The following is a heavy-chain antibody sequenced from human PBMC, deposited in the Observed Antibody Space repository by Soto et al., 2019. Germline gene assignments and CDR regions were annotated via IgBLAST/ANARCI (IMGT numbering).Heavy chain of an antibody. CDR3: ARRLLRWYDAFDI. CDR2: INAGNGNT. D-gene: IGHD4-17*01. V-gene: IGHV1-3*01. J-gene: IGHJ3*02. Sequence: GASVKVSCKASGYTFTSYAMHWVRQAPGQRLEWMGWINAGNGNTKYSQKFQGRVTITRDTSASTAYMELSSLRSEDTAVYYCARRLLRWYDAFDIWGQGTMVIVSS. CDR1: GYTFTSYA.